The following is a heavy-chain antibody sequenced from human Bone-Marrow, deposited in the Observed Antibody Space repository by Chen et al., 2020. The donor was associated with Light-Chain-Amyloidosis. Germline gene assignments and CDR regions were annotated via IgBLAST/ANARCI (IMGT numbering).Heavy chain of an antibody. CDR3: ATVGPTGEGGDY. Sequence: VQLVQSGAEVKKPGATVKISCKVSGYTFTDYYIHWVQQAPGNGLEWMGLVDPEHGETKYAKKFQGRVTTTADTSTDTAYMELTGLRSEDTAVYYCATVGPTGEGGDYWGQGTPVTVSS. V-gene: IGHV1-69-2*01. CDR1: GYTFTDYY. CDR2: VDPEHGET. J-gene: IGHJ4*02. D-gene: IGHD1-26*01.